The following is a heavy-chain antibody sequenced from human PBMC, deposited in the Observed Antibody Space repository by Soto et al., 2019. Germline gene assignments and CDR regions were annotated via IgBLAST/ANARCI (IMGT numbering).Heavy chain of an antibody. CDR3: ARSVAVPGAHIDY. J-gene: IGHJ4*02. CDR1: GGSISSSC. D-gene: IGHD6-19*01. Sequence: SETLSLTCSVSGGSISSSCWSWIRQSPGKGLEWLGYVYYTGSTNYSPSLRSRVSISVDTSKNEFSLRLSSVTAADTAVYFCARSVAVPGAHIDYWGQGTQVTVSS. CDR2: VYYTGST. V-gene: IGHV4-59*01.